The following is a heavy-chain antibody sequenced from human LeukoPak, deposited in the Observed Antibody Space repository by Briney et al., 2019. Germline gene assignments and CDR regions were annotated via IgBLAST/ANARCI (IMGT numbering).Heavy chain of an antibody. D-gene: IGHD2-2*01. CDR2: IHNDGSKI. V-gene: IGHV3-74*03. CDR1: GFTFNNHW. CDR3: ARDIVVVPAAISGYLWT. J-gene: IGHJ5*02. Sequence: GGSLRLSCAASGFTFNNHWMRWVRQAPGKGLVWVSRIHNDGSKITYADSVKGRFTISRDNAKNSLYLQMNSLRAEDTAVYYCARDIVVVPAAISGYLWTWGQGTLVTVSS.